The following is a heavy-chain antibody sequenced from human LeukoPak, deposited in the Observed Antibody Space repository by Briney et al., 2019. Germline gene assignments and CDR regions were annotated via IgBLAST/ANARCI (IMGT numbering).Heavy chain of an antibody. Sequence: PRASVKVSCKASGGTFGSYAISWVRQAPGQGLEWMGGIIPIFGTANYAQKFQGRVTITADESTSTAYMELSSLRSEDTAVYYCARVIPTKTVTTPHFDYWGQGTLVTVSS. V-gene: IGHV1-69*13. CDR2: IIPIFGTA. J-gene: IGHJ4*02. CDR3: ARVIPTKTVTTPHFDY. CDR1: GGTFGSYA. D-gene: IGHD4-17*01.